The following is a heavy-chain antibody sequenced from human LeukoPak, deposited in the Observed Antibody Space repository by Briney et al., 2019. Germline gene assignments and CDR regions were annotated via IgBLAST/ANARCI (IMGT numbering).Heavy chain of an antibody. D-gene: IGHD3-22*01. CDR2: FYTSGST. V-gene: IGHV4-61*02. CDR1: GGSISSGTYY. J-gene: IGHJ3*02. CDR3: ASRYYYDSSGAFDI. Sequence: SQTLSLTCTVSGGSISSGTYYWSWIRQPAGKGLEWIGRFYTSGSTNYNPSLKSRVTISVDTSKNQFSLKLSSVTAADTAVYYCASRYYYDSSGAFDIWGQGTMVTVSS.